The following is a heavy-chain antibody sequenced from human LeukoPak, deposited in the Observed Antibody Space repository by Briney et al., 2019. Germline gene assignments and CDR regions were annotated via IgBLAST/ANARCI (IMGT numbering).Heavy chain of an antibody. D-gene: IGHD1-26*01. Sequence: PGGSLRLSCAASGFTFSSYSMNWVRQAPGKGLEWVSSISSSSSYIYYADSVEGRFTISRDNAKNSLYLQMNSLRAEDTAVYYCARDSVGSIVGAPGYWGQGTLVTVSS. J-gene: IGHJ4*02. CDR2: ISSSSSYI. CDR3: ARDSVGSIVGAPGY. CDR1: GFTFSSYS. V-gene: IGHV3-21*01.